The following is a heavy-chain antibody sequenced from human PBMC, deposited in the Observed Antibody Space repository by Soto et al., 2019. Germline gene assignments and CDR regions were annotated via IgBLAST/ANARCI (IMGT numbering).Heavy chain of an antibody. CDR2: ISYDGSNK. J-gene: IGHJ4*02. V-gene: IGHV3-30*18. CDR1: GFTFSSYG. CDR3: AKDLSTYYDFCSASFDY. Sequence: QVQLVESGGGVVQPGRSLRLSCAASGFTFSSYGMHWVRQAPGKGLEWVAVISYDGSNKYYADSVKGRFTISRDNSKNTLDLQMNSLRAEDTAVDYCAKDLSTYYDFCSASFDYCGQGTLVTVSS. D-gene: IGHD3-3*01.